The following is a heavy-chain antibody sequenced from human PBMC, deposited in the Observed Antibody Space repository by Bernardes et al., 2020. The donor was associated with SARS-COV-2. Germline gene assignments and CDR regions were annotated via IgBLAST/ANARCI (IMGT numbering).Heavy chain of an antibody. Sequence: SEPLSLTCTVSGGSISSYYWSWIRQPPGKGLEWIGYIYYSGSTNYNPSLKSRVTISVDTSKNQFSLKLSSVTTADTAVYYCARDLVGIAAAGTDYYYGMDVWGQGTTVTVSS. J-gene: IGHJ6*02. CDR2: IYYSGST. CDR3: ARDLVGIAAAGTDYYYGMDV. V-gene: IGHV4-59*01. CDR1: GGSISSYY. D-gene: IGHD6-13*01.